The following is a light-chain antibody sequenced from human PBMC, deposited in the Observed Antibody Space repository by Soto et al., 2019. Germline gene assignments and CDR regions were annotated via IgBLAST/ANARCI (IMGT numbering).Light chain of an antibody. CDR2: EVT. V-gene: IGLV2-8*01. CDR1: RGDVGGYDY. J-gene: IGLJ1*01. Sequence: QCVLSQHPCASGSPGQSVTISCTGPRGDVGGYDYVSWYQQPPGKAPKLMIYEVTIRPSGVSDRFSGSKSGNTASLTGSGLQGEDEADYYCSSYTGGNPSYVFGTGTKVTVL. CDR3: SSYTGGNPSYV.